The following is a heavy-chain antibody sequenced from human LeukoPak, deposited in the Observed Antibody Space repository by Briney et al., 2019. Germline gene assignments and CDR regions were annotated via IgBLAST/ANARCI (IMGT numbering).Heavy chain of an antibody. V-gene: IGHV3-30*18. J-gene: IGHJ5*02. Sequence: PGRSLRLSCAASGFTFSSYGMHWVRQAPGKGLEWVAVISYDGSNKYYADSVKGRSTISRDNSKNTLYLQMNSLRAEDTAVYYCAKDLYYYDSSGYSAWGQGTLVTVSS. CDR1: GFTFSSYG. CDR2: ISYDGSNK. CDR3: AKDLYYYDSSGYSA. D-gene: IGHD3-22*01.